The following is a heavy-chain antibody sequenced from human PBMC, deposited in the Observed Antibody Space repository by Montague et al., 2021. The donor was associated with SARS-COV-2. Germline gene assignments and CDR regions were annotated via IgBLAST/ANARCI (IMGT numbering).Heavy chain of an antibody. V-gene: IGHV4-39*01. CDR1: HGSISSSLSY. CDR2: IYRSGYT. Sequence: SETLSLTCTVSHGSISSSLSYWGWIRQPPGKGLEWIGSIYRSGYTFYSPSLKSRITMSVDKSMNQFSLNLASVTATDTAVYYCARRGYTHIPLDDAFDIWGQGTMVTVSS. D-gene: IGHD5-12*01. J-gene: IGHJ3*02. CDR3: ARRGYTHIPLDDAFDI.